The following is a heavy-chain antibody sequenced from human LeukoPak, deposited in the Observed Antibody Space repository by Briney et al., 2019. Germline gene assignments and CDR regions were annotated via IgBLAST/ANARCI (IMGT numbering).Heavy chain of an antibody. D-gene: IGHD5-18*01. Sequence: SETLSLTCTVSGGSISSSSNYWGWIRQPPGKGLEWIGSIYYSGSTYYNPSLKSRVIISVDTSKNQFSLILSSVTAADTAVYYCARGRSSYGNSVDYWGQGTLVTVSS. CDR2: IYYSGST. V-gene: IGHV4-39*01. CDR1: GGSISSSSNY. J-gene: IGHJ4*02. CDR3: ARGRSSYGNSVDY.